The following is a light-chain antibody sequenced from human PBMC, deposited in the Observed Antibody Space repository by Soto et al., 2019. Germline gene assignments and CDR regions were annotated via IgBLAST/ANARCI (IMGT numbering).Light chain of an antibody. CDR2: DVT. J-gene: IGLJ2*01. Sequence: SALTQPASVSGSPGQSITISCTGTSSDIGTYNYFSWYQQRPGKAPKLIIYDVTNRPSGVSNRFSGSKSGNTASLTISGLQAEDEADYYCSSYTSSSPHVLFGGGTKLTVL. CDR1: SSDIGTYNY. CDR3: SSYTSSSPHVL. V-gene: IGLV2-14*01.